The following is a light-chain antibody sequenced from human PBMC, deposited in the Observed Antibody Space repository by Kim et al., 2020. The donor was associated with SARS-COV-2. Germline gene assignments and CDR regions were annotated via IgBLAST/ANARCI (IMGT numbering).Light chain of an antibody. V-gene: IGKV3-15*01. CDR2: GAS. CDR1: QSVSSN. J-gene: IGKJ2*01. Sequence: EIVMTQSPATLSESPGERATLSCRASQSVSSNLAWYQQKPGQAPRLLIYGASTRATGIPARFSGSGSGTEFTLTISSLQSEDFAVYYCQQFNNWQYTFGQGTKLEI. CDR3: QQFNNWQYT.